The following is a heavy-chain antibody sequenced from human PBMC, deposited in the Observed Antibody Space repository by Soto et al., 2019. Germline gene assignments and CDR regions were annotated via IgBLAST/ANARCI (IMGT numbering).Heavy chain of an antibody. J-gene: IGHJ1*01. D-gene: IGHD6-19*01. Sequence: EVQLVESGGGLVQPGGSLRLSCAASIFTFSSFSMNWVRQAPGKGLEWIGYISSSGDSIYYADSVKGRFAISRDNAKKSLYLEMNSLRDDDSAVYYCARDLDSSGWYSGYFQHWGQGTLVTVSS. CDR1: IFTFSSFS. V-gene: IGHV3-48*02. CDR2: ISSSGDSI. CDR3: ARDLDSSGWYSGYFQH.